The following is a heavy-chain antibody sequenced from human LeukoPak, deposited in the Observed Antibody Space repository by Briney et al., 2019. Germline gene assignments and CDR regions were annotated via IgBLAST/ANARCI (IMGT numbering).Heavy chain of an antibody. D-gene: IGHD3-3*01. CDR2: INHSGST. CDR3: ARQEAADYDFWSGPDLNWFDP. V-gene: IGHV4-34*01. Sequence: SETLSLTCAVYGGSFSGYYWSWIRQPPGKGLEWIGEINHSGSTNYNPSLKSRVTISVDTSKNQFSLKLSSATAADTAVYYCARQEAADYDFWSGPDLNWFDPWGQGTLVTVSS. J-gene: IGHJ5*02. CDR1: GGSFSGYY.